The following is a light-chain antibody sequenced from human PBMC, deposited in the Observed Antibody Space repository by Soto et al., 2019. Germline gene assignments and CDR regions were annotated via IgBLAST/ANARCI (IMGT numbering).Light chain of an antibody. CDR1: QSVGSF. J-gene: IGKJ5*01. CDR3: HQTYSPPLT. CDR2: DTS. Sequence: EIVLTQSPATLSLSPGERATLSCRASQSVGSFLAWYQQKPGQAPRLLIYDTSIRATGIPARFSGSGSGTDFTLTISNLRPEDFATYYCHQTYSPPLTFGQGTRLEIK. V-gene: IGKV3-11*01.